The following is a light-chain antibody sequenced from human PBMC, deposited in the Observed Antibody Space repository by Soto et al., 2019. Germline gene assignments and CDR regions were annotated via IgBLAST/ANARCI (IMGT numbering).Light chain of an antibody. Sequence: QSALTRLPSASGSPGQSVTISCTGTSSDVGGYNYVSWYQQHPGKAPKLMIYEVSKRPSGVPDRFSGSKSGNTASLTVSGLQPEDEADYYCSSYAGSNKSVFGTGTKVTVL. CDR1: SSDVGGYNY. CDR3: SSYAGSNKSV. J-gene: IGLJ1*01. V-gene: IGLV2-8*01. CDR2: EVS.